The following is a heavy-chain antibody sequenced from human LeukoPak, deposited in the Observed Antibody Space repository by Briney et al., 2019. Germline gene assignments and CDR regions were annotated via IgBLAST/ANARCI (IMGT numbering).Heavy chain of an antibody. CDR3: ARNSGWSVDY. CDR1: GFTFSNYW. D-gene: IGHD6-19*01. Sequence: PGGSLRLSCAASGFTFSNYWKRWVRQTPGKGLEWVANIKQDGSEQYYVDSMEGRFTVSRDNAKNSLSLQMNSLRADDTAVYYCARNSGWSVDYWGQGALVTVS. J-gene: IGHJ4*02. V-gene: IGHV3-7*01. CDR2: IKQDGSEQ.